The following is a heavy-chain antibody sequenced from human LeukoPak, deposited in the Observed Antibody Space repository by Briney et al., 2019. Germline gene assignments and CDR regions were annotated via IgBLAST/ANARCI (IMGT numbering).Heavy chain of an antibody. CDR3: ARGRADSTGYYGDAS. CDR1: GYTFSTYG. D-gene: IGHD3-22*01. CDR2: ISPYIGKT. J-gene: IGHJ4*02. V-gene: IGHV1-18*01. Sequence: ASVKVSCKASGYTFSTYGVSWVRQAPGQGLEWMGWISPYIGKTNYAQKLQGRVTMTTDTSPSTAYMELSGLRSGDTAVYYCARGRADSTGYYGDASWGQGTLVTVSS.